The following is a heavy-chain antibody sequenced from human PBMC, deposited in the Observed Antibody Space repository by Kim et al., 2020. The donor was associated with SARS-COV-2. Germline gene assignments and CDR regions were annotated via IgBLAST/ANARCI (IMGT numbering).Heavy chain of an antibody. Sequence: YAQKFQGRGTITADESTSTAYMELSSLRSEDTAVYYCARGDTVTNAWFDPWGQGTLVTVSS. V-gene: IGHV1-69*01. J-gene: IGHJ5*02. CDR3: ARGDTVTNAWFDP. D-gene: IGHD4-17*01.